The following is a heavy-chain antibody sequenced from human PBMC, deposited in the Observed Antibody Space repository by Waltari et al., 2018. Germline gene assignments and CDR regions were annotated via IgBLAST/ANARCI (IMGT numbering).Heavy chain of an antibody. CDR1: GFTFSGYA. D-gene: IGHD2-2*01. J-gene: IGHJ4*02. V-gene: IGHV3-33*01. CDR2: LWFDGSKK. Sequence: QVQVVESGGGVVQPGRSLRTPCAASGFTFSGYAMHWVRQAPGKGLEWMAVLWFDGSKKYYADSVKGRFTISRDNLKNTLYLQMNSLGAEDTAVYYCAGDRATDASLDSWGQGTLVTVSS. CDR3: AGDRATDASLDS.